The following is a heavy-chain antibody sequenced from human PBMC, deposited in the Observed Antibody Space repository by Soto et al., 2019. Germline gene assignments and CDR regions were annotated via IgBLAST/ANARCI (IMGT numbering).Heavy chain of an antibody. CDR2: IYSGGYT. D-gene: IGHD3-10*01. CDR1: GLTVSNYY. V-gene: IGHV3-66*01. Sequence: GGSLRLSCAASGLTVSNYYVSWARQVPGKGLEWVSIIYSGGYTYYADSVKGRFTISRDNSENTLYLQMNSLRVDDTAVYYCARGLVRAFFDYWGQGTPVPVSS. CDR3: ARGLVRAFFDY. J-gene: IGHJ4*02.